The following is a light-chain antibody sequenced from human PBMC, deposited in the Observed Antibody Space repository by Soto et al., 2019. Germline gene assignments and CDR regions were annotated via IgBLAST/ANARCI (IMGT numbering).Light chain of an antibody. Sequence: DIQMTQSPSTLSASVGDRVTITCRASQTIGNWLAWYQQKAGKAPRLLIYKASFLEGGVPSRFSGSGGGTEFTLTISSLQPDEFATYYCQQYNGTFGQGTKVDIK. J-gene: IGKJ1*01. CDR2: KAS. CDR1: QTIGNW. CDR3: QQYNGT. V-gene: IGKV1-5*03.